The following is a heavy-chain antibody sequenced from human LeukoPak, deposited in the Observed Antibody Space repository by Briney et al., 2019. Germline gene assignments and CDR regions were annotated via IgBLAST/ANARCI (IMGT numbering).Heavy chain of an antibody. Sequence: GGSLRLSCAASGFTFSTYGMHWVRQAPGKGLKWVAVISYDGSNQYYADSVKGRFTISRDNSKNTLYLQMNSLRGEDTAVYYCAKGRSGSYHYGVDVWGQGTTVTVSS. CDR1: GFTFSTYG. J-gene: IGHJ6*02. D-gene: IGHD3-10*01. CDR3: AKGRSGSYHYGVDV. V-gene: IGHV3-30*18. CDR2: ISYDGSNQ.